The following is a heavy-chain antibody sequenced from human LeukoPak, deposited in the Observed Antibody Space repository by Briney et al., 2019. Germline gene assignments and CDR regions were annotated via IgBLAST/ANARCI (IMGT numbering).Heavy chain of an antibody. V-gene: IGHV1-69-2*01. D-gene: IGHD1-26*01. J-gene: IGHJ4*02. CDR2: VDPEDGET. CDR3: AKLQIPISGSSPPRDY. Sequence: ASVKVSCKVSGYTFTDYYMHWVQQAPGKGLEWMGLVDPEDGETIYAEKFQGRVTITADTSTDTAYMELSSLRCEDTAVYYCAKLQIPISGSSPPRDYWGQGTLVTVSS. CDR1: GYTFTDYY.